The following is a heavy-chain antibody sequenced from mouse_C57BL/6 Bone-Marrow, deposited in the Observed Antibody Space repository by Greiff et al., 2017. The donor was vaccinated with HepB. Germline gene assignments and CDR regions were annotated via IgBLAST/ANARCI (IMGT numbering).Heavy chain of an antibody. V-gene: IGHV1-5*01. CDR1: GYTFTSYW. CDR3: TRNPHYYGSTLYFGC. CDR2: IYPGNSDT. J-gene: IGHJ2*01. Sequence: VQLQQSGTVLARPGASVKMSCKTSGYTFTSYWMHWVKQRPGQGLEWMGAIYPGNSDTSYNQKFKGKAKLTAVTSASTAYIELSSLTNEDSAVYYCTRNPHYYGSTLYFGCWGQGTTLTVSS. D-gene: IGHD1-1*01.